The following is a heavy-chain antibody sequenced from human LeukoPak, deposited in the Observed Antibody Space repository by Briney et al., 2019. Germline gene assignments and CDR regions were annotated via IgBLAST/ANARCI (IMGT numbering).Heavy chain of an antibody. D-gene: IGHD2-2*01. CDR2: MNPNSGNT. V-gene: IGHV1-8*01. CDR1: GYTFTSYD. Sequence: ASVKVSCKASGYTFTSYDINWVRQATGQGLERMGWMNPNSGNTGYAQKFQGRVTMTRNTSISTAYMELSSLRSEDTAVYYCARGTNYCSSTSCPNWFDPWGQGTLVTVSS. CDR3: ARGTNYCSSTSCPNWFDP. J-gene: IGHJ5*02.